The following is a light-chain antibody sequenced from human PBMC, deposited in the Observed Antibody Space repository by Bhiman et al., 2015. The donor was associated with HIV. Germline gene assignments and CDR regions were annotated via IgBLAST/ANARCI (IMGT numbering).Light chain of an antibody. V-gene: IGLV3-1*01. J-gene: IGLJ1*01. Sequence: SYELTQPPSVSVSPGQTASITCSGDKLGHKYACWYQQKPGQSPVLVIYQDNKRPSGIPERFSGSNSGNTATLTISGTQTVDEADYYCQTWDSSSVGVFGSGTKVSVL. CDR2: QDN. CDR3: QTWDSSSVGV. CDR1: KLGHKY.